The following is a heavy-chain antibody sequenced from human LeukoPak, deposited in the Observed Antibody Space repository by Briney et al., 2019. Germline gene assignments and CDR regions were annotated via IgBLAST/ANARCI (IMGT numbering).Heavy chain of an antibody. Sequence: GSLRLSCAASGFTFSTFAMIWVRQPPGKGLEWVSSIFPSGGEIHYADSVRGRFTISRDNSKSTLSLQMNSLRAEHTAIYYCATYRQVLLPFESWGQGTLVTVSS. CDR2: IFPSGGEI. V-gene: IGHV3-23*01. D-gene: IGHD2-8*02. CDR1: GFTFSTFA. J-gene: IGHJ4*02. CDR3: ATYRQVLLPFES.